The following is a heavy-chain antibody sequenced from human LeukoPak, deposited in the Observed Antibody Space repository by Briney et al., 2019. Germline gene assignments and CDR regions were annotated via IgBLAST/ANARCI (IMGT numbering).Heavy chain of an antibody. CDR1: GYSFTSYW. CDR2: IYPGDSDT. CDR3: ARTYDSHGYYIDY. V-gene: IGHV5-51*01. D-gene: IGHD3-22*01. Sequence: GASLQISCKGSGYSFTSYWIGWVRQLPGKGLEWMGFIYPGDSDTRYSPSFQGQVTISADKSINTAYLQLSSLKAAATAIYYCARTYDSHGYYIDYWGQGTLVTVSS. J-gene: IGHJ4*02.